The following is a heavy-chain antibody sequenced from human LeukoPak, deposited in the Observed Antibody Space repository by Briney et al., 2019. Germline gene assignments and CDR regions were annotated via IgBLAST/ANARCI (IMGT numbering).Heavy chain of an antibody. V-gene: IGHV4-59*01. J-gene: IGHJ4*02. CDR1: GGSISSYY. CDR3: ASVYGSGSSRFDY. CDR2: IYYSGST. D-gene: IGHD3-10*01. Sequence: PSETLSLTCTVSGGSISSYYWSWIRQPPGKGLEWIGYIYYSGSTNYNPSLKSRVTISVDTSKNQFSLKLSSVTAADTAVYYCASVYGSGSSRFDYWGQGTLATVSS.